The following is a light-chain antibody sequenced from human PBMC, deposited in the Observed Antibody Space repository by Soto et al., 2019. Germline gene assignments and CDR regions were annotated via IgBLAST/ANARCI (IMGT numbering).Light chain of an antibody. V-gene: IGLV2-18*02. J-gene: IGLJ1*01. Sequence: QSVLTQPPSVSGSPGQSVTISCTGTSSDIGSYDRVSWYQQPPGTAPRLMIYEVSNRPSGVPDRFSGSKSGNTASLTISGLQPEDETDYYCTSFTTSKTYIFGTGTKATVL. CDR2: EVS. CDR3: TSFTTSKTYI. CDR1: SSDIGSYDR.